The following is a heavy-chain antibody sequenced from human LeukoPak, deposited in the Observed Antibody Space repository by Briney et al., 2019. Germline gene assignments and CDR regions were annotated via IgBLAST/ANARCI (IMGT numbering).Heavy chain of an antibody. V-gene: IGHV1-2*02. CDR2: INPNSGGT. D-gene: IGHD6-13*01. CDR1: GYTFTGYC. Sequence: ASVKVSCKASGYTFTGYCMHWVRQAPGQGLEWMGWINPNSGGTNYARKFQGRVTMTRDTSISTAYMEPSRLRSDDTAVYYCARTFSADGDYWGQGTLVTVSS. CDR3: ARTFSADGDY. J-gene: IGHJ4*02.